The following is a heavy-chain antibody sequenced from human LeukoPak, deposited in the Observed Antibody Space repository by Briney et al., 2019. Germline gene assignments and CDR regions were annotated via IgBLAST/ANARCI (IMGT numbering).Heavy chain of an antibody. CDR3: ARRITMVRGERINWFGP. V-gene: IGHV1-8*01. Sequence: GASVKVSCKASGYTFTSYDINWVRQATGQGLEWMGWMNPNSGNTGYAQKFQGRVTMTRNTSISTAYMELSSLRSEDTAVYYCARRITMVRGERINWFGPWGQGTLVTVSS. J-gene: IGHJ5*02. D-gene: IGHD3-10*01. CDR2: MNPNSGNT. CDR1: GYTFTSYD.